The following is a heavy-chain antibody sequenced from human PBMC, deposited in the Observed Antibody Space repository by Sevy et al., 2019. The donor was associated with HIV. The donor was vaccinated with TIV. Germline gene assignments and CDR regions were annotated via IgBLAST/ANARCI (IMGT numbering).Heavy chain of an antibody. D-gene: IGHD2-2*02. CDR2: ISSSGTTI. Sequence: GGSLRLSCAASGFTFSSYEMNWVRQAPGKGLEWVSYISSSGTTIYYADTVKGRFTSSRDNAKNSLYLQMNSLRAEDTAVYYCARDQSVVPAAIGYYYGMDVWGQGTTVTVSS. V-gene: IGHV3-48*03. J-gene: IGHJ6*02. CDR3: ARDQSVVPAAIGYYYGMDV. CDR1: GFTFSSYE.